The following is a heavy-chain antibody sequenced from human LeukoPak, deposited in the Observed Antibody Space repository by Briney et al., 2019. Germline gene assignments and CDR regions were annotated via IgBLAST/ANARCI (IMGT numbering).Heavy chain of an antibody. CDR1: GFTFSSYA. CDR3: ARHSSAYFDY. J-gene: IGHJ4*02. CDR2: ISYDGSNK. V-gene: IGHV3-30-3*01. Sequence: GRSLRLSCAASGFTFSSYAMHWVRQAPGKGLEWVAVISYDGSNKYYADSVKGRFTISRDNSKNTLYLQMNSLRAEDTAVYYCARHSSAYFDYWGQGTLVTVSS.